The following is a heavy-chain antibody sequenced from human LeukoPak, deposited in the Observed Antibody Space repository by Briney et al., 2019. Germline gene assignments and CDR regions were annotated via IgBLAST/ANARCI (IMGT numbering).Heavy chain of an antibody. CDR2: IIPILGIA. CDR1: GGTFSSYA. Sequence: SVKVSCKASGGTFSSYAISWVRPAPGQGLEWMGRIIPILGIANYAQKFQGRVTITADKSTSTAYMELSSLRSEDTAVYYCARDRAAGTYYYYGMDVWGQGTTVTVSS. V-gene: IGHV1-69*04. J-gene: IGHJ6*02. D-gene: IGHD6-13*01. CDR3: ARDRAAGTYYYYGMDV.